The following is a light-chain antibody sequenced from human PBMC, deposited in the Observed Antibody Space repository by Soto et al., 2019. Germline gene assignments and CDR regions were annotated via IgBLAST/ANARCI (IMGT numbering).Light chain of an antibody. CDR3: ATWDDSLYGMV. CDR1: SSNIGRNP. J-gene: IGLJ2*01. Sequence: QSVLTQPPSASGTPGQRVTISCSGGSSNIGRNPVNWYLQLPGTAPKLLIYTNDRRPSGVPDRVSASKSGTSASLTISGLQSEDEADSYCATWDDSLYGMVFGGGTKLTVL. V-gene: IGLV1-44*01. CDR2: TND.